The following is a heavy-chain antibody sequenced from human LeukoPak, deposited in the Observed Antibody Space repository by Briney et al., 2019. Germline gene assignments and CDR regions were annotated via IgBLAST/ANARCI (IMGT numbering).Heavy chain of an antibody. D-gene: IGHD3-22*01. CDR3: AHTYYYDSSGYYFFDY. Sequence: SGPTLVKPTQTLTLTCTFSGFSLSTSGVGVGWIRQPPGKALEWLALIYWNDDKRYSPSLKSRLTITKDTPKNQVVLTMTNMDPVDTATYYCAHTYYYDSSGYYFFDYWGQGTLVTVSS. J-gene: IGHJ4*02. CDR1: GFSLSTSGVG. CDR2: IYWNDDK. V-gene: IGHV2-5*01.